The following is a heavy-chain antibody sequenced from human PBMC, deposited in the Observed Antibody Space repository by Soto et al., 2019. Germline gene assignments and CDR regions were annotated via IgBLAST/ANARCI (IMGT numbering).Heavy chain of an antibody. J-gene: IGHJ1*01. CDR3: AREENCSDGICYSEYFQR. CDR2: VNPSGGST. CDR1: GYIFTAYS. Sequence: ASVKVSCKASGYIFTAYSMHWVRQAPGQGLEWMGVVNPSGGSTNYAQKFQGRITMTRDTSTSTVYMDLSSLTSEDTAVYYCAREENCSDGICYSEYFQRWGQGTLVTVSS. V-gene: IGHV1-46*01. D-gene: IGHD2-15*01.